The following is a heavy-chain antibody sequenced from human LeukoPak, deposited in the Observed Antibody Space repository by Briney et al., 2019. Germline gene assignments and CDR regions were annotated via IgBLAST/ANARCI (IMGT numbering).Heavy chain of an antibody. CDR2: IYYSGST. J-gene: IGHJ4*02. Sequence: SETLSLTCAVYGVSFSGYYWSWIRQPPGKGLEWIGYIYYSGSTYYNPSLKSRVAISVDTSKNQFSLTLSSVTAADTAVYYCARVGYNNYFIDYWGQGTLVTVSS. V-gene: IGHV4-34*09. CDR1: GVSFSGYY. CDR3: ARVGYNNYFIDY. D-gene: IGHD4-11*01.